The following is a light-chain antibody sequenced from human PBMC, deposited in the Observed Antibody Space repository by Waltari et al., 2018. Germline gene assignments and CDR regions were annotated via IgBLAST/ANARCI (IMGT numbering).Light chain of an antibody. V-gene: IGLV1-47*01. CDR2: RNN. CDR1: SSNIVSNY. J-gene: IGLJ3*02. Sequence: QSVLTQPPSASGTPGQRVTIPCSGSSSNIVSNYVYWYQQPPGTAPKLLIYRNNQRPSVVPDRFSGSKSGTSASLAISGLRSEDEADYYCAAWDDSLSGPVFGGGTKLTVL. CDR3: AAWDDSLSGPV.